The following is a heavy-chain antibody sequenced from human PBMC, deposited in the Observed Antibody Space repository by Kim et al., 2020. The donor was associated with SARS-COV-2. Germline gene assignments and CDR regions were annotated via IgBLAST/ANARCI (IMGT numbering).Heavy chain of an antibody. CDR1: GFTFSSYA. CDR3: ARDYCSGGDCYSLQGY. V-gene: IGHV3-30*04. D-gene: IGHD2-15*01. CDR2: VSYDGNNQ. Sequence: GGSLRLSCAASGFTFSSYAMHWVRQAPGKGLEWVAVVSYDGNNQYYANSVKDRFTISRDNSKNTLYLQMNSLRGDDTAVYYCARDYCSGGDCYSLQGYWGQGTLVTVSS. J-gene: IGHJ4*02.